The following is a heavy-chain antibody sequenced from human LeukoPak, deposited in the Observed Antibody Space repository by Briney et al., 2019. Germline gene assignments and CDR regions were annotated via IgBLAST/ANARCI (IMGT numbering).Heavy chain of an antibody. D-gene: IGHD3-10*01. CDR2: IKQDGSEK. CDR3: ASEARGVAAGYFDY. Sequence: GGSLRLSCAASGFTFSSYWMSWVRQAPGKGLEWVANIKQDGSEKYYVDSVKGRFTISRDNAKNSLYLQMNSLRAEDTAVYYCASEARGVAAGYFDYWGQGTLVTVSS. CDR1: GFTFSSYW. J-gene: IGHJ4*02. V-gene: IGHV3-7*01.